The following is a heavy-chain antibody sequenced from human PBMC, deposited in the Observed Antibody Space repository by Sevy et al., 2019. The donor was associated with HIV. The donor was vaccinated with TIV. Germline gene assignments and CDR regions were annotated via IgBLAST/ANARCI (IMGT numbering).Heavy chain of an antibody. D-gene: IGHD3-16*01. CDR2: IYYRGST. CDR1: GGSISTGGYY. Sequence: SETLSLTCTVSGGSISTGGYYWSWIRQHPGKGLEGIGYIYYRGSTSYNPSLQSRVTLSVDTAKNQFSLRLSSVTAADSAVSYCASSLWDFAFDFWGQGIQVTVSS. CDR3: ASSLWDFAFDF. V-gene: IGHV4-31*03. J-gene: IGHJ4*02.